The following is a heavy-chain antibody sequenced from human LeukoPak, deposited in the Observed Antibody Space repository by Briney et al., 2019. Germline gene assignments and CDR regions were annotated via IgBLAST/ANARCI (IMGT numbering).Heavy chain of an antibody. CDR3: ARGGAIAAAGPYLDY. CDR2: ISADNVNT. J-gene: IGHJ4*02. CDR1: GYTFTSYG. Sequence: GASVKVSCKASGYTFTSYGISWVRQAPGQGLEWMGWISADNVNTNYAQKLQGRVTMTTDTSTSTAYMELRSLRSDDTAVYYCARGGAIAAAGPYLDYWGQGSLVTVSS. D-gene: IGHD6-13*01. V-gene: IGHV1-18*01.